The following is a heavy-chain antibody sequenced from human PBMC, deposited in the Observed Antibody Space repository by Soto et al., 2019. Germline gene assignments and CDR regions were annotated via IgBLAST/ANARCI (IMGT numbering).Heavy chain of an antibody. V-gene: IGHV1-18*01. CDR3: ARVQYAGYSSSSPRYMDV. CDR2: ISAYNGNT. CDR1: GYTFTSYG. J-gene: IGHJ6*03. Sequence: ASVKVSCKASGYTFTSYGISWVRQAPGQGLEWMGWISAYNGNTNYAQKLQGRVTMTTDTSTSTAYMELRSLRSDDTAVYYCARVQYAGYSSSSPRYMDVWGKGTTVTVSS. D-gene: IGHD6-6*01.